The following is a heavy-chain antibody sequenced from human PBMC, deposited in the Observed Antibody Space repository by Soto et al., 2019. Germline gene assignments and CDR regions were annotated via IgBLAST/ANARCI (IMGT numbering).Heavy chain of an antibody. CDR1: GGSISGHY. Sequence: SETLSLTCTVSGGSISGHYWSWIRQSPGKGLEWIAYIYYSGSTNYNPSLKSRVTISVDTSKNQFSLKLSSVTAADTAVYYCARGVTLVRGVIHTPYFDYWGQRAPVTVSS. CDR3: ARGVTLVRGVIHTPYFDY. CDR2: IYYSGST. V-gene: IGHV4-59*11. D-gene: IGHD3-10*01. J-gene: IGHJ4*02.